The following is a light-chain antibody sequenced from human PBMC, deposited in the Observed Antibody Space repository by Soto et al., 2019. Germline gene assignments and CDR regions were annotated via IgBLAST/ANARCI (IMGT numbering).Light chain of an antibody. Sequence: SLLTSSPGCVCLYAGESATFSCRASQSVSSSYLAWYQQKPGQAPRLLIYDASNRATGIQARFSGSGSGTDFTLTISSLEPEDFAVYYCQQRSNGIPPTFGQGTRLEIK. V-gene: IGKV3D-20*02. CDR3: QQRSNGIPPT. CDR1: QSVSSSY. J-gene: IGKJ5*01. CDR2: DAS.